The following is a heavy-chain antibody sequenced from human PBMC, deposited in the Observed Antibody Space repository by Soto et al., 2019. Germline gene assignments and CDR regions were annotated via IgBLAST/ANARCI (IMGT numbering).Heavy chain of an antibody. D-gene: IGHD3-9*01. Sequence: PGGSLRLSCAASGFTFSSYAMSWVRQAPGKGLEWVSAISGSGGSTYYADSVKGRFTISRDNSKNTLYLQMNSLRAEDTAVYYCLIRNFDWFNYYYYGMDVWGQGTTVTVSS. CDR3: LIRNFDWFNYYYYGMDV. CDR2: ISGSGGST. CDR1: GFTFSSYA. V-gene: IGHV3-23*01. J-gene: IGHJ6*02.